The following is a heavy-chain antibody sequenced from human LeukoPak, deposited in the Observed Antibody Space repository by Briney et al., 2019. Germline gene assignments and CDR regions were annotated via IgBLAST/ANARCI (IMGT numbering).Heavy chain of an antibody. D-gene: IGHD6-13*01. CDR2: IYYSGST. CDR3: ACSSSWYGAHYFDY. Sequence: PSETLSLTCTVSGGSISSYYWSWIRQPPGKGLEWIGYIYYSGSTNYNPSLKSRVTISVDTSKNQFSLKLSSVTAADTAVYYCACSSSWYGAHYFDYWGQGTLVTVSS. V-gene: IGHV4-59*01. J-gene: IGHJ4*02. CDR1: GGSISSYY.